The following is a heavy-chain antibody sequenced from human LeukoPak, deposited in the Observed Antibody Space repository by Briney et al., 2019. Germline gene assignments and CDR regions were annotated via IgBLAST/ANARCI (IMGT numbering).Heavy chain of an antibody. V-gene: IGHV3-33*01. CDR3: ARDKGYSYGNYYYGMDV. D-gene: IGHD5-18*01. CDR2: IWYDGSNK. CDR1: GFTFSSYG. Sequence: GGFLRLSCAASGFTFSSYGMHWVRQAPGKGLEWVAVIWYDGSNKYYADSVKGRFTISRDNSKNTLYLQMNSLRAEDTAVYYCARDKGYSYGNYYYGMDVWGQGTTVTVSS. J-gene: IGHJ6*02.